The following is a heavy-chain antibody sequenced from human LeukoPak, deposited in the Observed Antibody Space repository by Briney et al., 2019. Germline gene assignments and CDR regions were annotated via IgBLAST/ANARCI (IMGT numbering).Heavy chain of an antibody. Sequence: SETLSLTCAVYGGSFSGYYWSWIRQPPGKGLEWIGEINHSGSTNYNPSFKSRVTISVDTSKNQFSLKLSSVTAADTAVYYCARISRDVVVAATRVVPRSGHYFDYWGQGTLVTVSS. V-gene: IGHV4-34*01. CDR1: GGSFSGYY. CDR2: INHSGST. D-gene: IGHD2-15*01. CDR3: ARISRDVVVAATRVVPRSGHYFDY. J-gene: IGHJ4*02.